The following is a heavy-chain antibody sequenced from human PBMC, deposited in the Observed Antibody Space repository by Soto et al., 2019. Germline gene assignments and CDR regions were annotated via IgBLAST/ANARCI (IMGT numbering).Heavy chain of an antibody. Sequence: QVQLQESVPGLVKPSETLSLTCTVSGGSMNSHYWAWILQTPGKGMEWIGYIYHIGALNSSPSLESRVTFPIDTSKTQFSLRLTSVPAADTAIYYCGREWELTVDYWGPGPL. CDR1: GGSMNSHY. CDR3: GREWELTVDY. CDR2: IYHIGAL. V-gene: IGHV4-59*11. J-gene: IGHJ4*02. D-gene: IGHD1-26*01.